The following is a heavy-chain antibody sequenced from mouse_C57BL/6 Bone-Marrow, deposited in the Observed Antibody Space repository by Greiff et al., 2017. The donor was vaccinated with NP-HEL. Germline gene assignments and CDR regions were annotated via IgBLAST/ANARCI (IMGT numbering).Heavy chain of an antibody. J-gene: IGHJ2*01. CDR3: AREGYGSSLYFDY. V-gene: IGHV1-69*01. CDR1: GYTFTSYW. Sequence: VQLQQPGAELVMPGASVKLSCKASGYTFTSYWMHWVKQRPGQGLEWIGEIDPSYSYTNYNQKFKGKSTLTVDKSSSTAYMQLSSLTSEDSAVYYCAREGYGSSLYFDYWGQGTTLTVSS. D-gene: IGHD1-1*01. CDR2: IDPSYSYT.